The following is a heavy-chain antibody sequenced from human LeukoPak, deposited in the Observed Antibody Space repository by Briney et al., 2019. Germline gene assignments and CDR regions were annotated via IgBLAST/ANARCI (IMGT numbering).Heavy chain of an antibody. D-gene: IGHD2-2*01. CDR2: IRYDGSNK. CDR3: AKGPRGSCSSTSCLDFDY. J-gene: IGHJ4*02. CDR1: GFTFSSYG. Sequence: PGGSLRLSCAASGFTFSSYGMHWVRQAPGKGLEWVAFIRYDGSNKYYADSVKGRFTISRDNSKNTLYLQMNSLRAEDTAVYYCAKGPRGSCSSTSCLDFDYWGQGTLVTVSS. V-gene: IGHV3-30*02.